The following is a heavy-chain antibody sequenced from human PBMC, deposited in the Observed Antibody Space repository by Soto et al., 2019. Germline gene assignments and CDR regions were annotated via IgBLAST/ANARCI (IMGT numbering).Heavy chain of an antibody. CDR3: SPVDIIAWSRFHN. V-gene: IGHV3-23*01. J-gene: IGHJ4*02. D-gene: IGHD3-3*01. CDR1: GFTFSNYA. CDR2: INGGGENT. Sequence: EVQLLESGGDLVQPGGSLRLSCTGSGFTFSNYAMNWVRQAPGKALEWVSAINGGGENTFYADPVKGRFTISRDNFKKTLYLQMSSLRDEYTAVYYCSPVDIIAWSRFHNWGQGTLVTVSS.